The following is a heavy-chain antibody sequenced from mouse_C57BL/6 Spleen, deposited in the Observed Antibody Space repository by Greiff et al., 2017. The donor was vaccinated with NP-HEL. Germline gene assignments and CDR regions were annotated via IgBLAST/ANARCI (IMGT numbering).Heavy chain of an antibody. CDR3: ARPYGNYGSGFAY. J-gene: IGHJ3*01. CDR1: GYTFTSYW. D-gene: IGHD2-1*01. CDR2: IYPGSGST. Sequence: QVQLKQPGAELVKPGASVKMSCKASGYTFTSYWITWVKQRPGQGLEWIGDIYPGSGSTNYNEKFKSKATLTVDTSSSTAYMQLSSLTSEDSAVYYCARPYGNYGSGFAYWGQGTLVTVSA. V-gene: IGHV1-55*01.